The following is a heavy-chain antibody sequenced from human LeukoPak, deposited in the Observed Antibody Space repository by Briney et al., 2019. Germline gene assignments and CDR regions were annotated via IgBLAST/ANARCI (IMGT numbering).Heavy chain of an antibody. CDR2: IYYSGNT. CDR1: GVSISSYE. V-gene: IGHV4-59*08. Sequence: SETLSLTCTASGVSISSYEWSWIRQPPGKGLEWIGYIYYSGNTNYNLSLKSRVTISVDSSENQFTLKLSSVTAGDAGVYLCQRSITVRYYLDCWGKGTTVTVSS. D-gene: IGHD6-25*01. J-gene: IGHJ6*03. CDR3: QRSITVRYYLDC.